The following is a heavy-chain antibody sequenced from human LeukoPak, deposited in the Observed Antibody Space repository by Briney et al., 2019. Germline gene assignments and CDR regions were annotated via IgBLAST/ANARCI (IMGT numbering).Heavy chain of an antibody. D-gene: IGHD6-19*01. V-gene: IGHV3-30*02. J-gene: IGHJ4*02. CDR2: IRYDGSNK. Sequence: QPGGSLRLSCAASGFTFSSYGMHWVRQAPGKGLEWVAFIRYDGSNKYYADSVKGRFTISRDNSKNTLYLQMNSLRAEDTAVYYCAKDLTIGYSSGWYPRVFDYWGQGTLVTVSS. CDR3: AKDLTIGYSSGWYPRVFDY. CDR1: GFTFSSYG.